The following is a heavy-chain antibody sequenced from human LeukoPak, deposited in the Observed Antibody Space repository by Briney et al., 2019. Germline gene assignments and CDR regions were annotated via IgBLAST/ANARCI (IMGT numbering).Heavy chain of an antibody. CDR1: KFTFSTYA. D-gene: IGHD6-19*01. CDR2: ISGSGGST. Sequence: GGSLRLSCAASKFTFSTYAMTWVRQAPGKGLEWVSTISGSGGSTYYADSVKGRFTISRDNSKNTLSLQMNSLRAEDTALYYCAKESTGWALAAFDIWGQGTLVTVTS. V-gene: IGHV3-23*01. CDR3: AKESTGWALAAFDI. J-gene: IGHJ3*02.